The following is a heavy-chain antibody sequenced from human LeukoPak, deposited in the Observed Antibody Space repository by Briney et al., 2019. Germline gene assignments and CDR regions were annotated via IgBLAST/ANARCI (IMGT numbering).Heavy chain of an antibody. CDR3: ARGANFGDSGLDAVDI. V-gene: IGHV4-59*01. CDR1: GGSISNYY. CDR2: IYYSGTS. J-gene: IGHJ3*02. Sequence: PSETLSLTCTVSGGSISNYYWSWIRQPPGKRLEWIGYIYYSGTSNYSPSLYSRVTMSVDTSKNQFSLNLNSVTAADTAVYYCARGANFGDSGLDAVDIWGQGTMVTVSS. D-gene: IGHD4-17*01.